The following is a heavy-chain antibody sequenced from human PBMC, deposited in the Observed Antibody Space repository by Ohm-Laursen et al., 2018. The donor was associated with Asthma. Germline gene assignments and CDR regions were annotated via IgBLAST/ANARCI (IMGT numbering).Heavy chain of an antibody. CDR3: ARGGWGGYLDS. CDR2: IREDGNRK. J-gene: IGHJ4*02. V-gene: IGHV3-7*01. CDR1: GFTFTTFW. D-gene: IGHD6-19*01. Sequence: SLRLSCAASGFTFTTFWLSWVRQTPEKGLEWVANIREDGNRKGYVDSVRGRFTISRDNARSTVYLQMDSLRVEDTAVYYCARGGWGGYLDSWGQGTQVTVSS.